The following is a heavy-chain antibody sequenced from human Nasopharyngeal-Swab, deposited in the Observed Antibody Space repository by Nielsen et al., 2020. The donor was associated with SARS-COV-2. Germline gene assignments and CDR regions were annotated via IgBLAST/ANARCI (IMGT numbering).Heavy chain of an antibody. V-gene: IGHV1-46*01. D-gene: IGHD3-22*01. Sequence: VRQMPGKGLEWMGIINPSGGSTSYAQKFQGRDTMTRDTSTSTVYMELSSLRSEDTAVYYCAREDYYDSSGYPPYYYYGMDVWGQGTTVTVSS. CDR3: AREDYYDSSGYPPYYYYGMDV. CDR2: INPSGGST. J-gene: IGHJ6*02.